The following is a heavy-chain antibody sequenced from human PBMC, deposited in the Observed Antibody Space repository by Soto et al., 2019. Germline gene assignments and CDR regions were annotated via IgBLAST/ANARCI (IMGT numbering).Heavy chain of an antibody. CDR3: ARGQYYGDSDY. CDR2: IHYSGST. Sequence: SETLSLTCTVSGGSISGYYWSWIRQSPGKGLEWIGYIHYSGSTNYNPSLRSRVTISVDTSKNQFSLKLSSVTTADTAVYYCARGQYYGDSDYWGQGTLVTVSS. V-gene: IGHV4-59*01. CDR1: GGSISGYY. J-gene: IGHJ4*02. D-gene: IGHD2-21*01.